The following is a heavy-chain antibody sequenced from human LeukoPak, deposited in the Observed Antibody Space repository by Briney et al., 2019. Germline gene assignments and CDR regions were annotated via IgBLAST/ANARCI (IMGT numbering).Heavy chain of an antibody. D-gene: IGHD3-9*01. CDR1: GGSITSGNFY. V-gene: IGHV4-39*02. CDR3: ARSAYDILTGYSKGPDY. CDR2: IYSGGTT. Sequence: SETLSLTCTVSGGSITSGNFYWDWIRQPPGKGLEWLGTIYSGGTTYSNPSFKSRVAISVGTSKNHVSLKLSSVTAADTAVYYCARSAYDILTGYSKGPDYWGQGTLVTVSS. J-gene: IGHJ4*02.